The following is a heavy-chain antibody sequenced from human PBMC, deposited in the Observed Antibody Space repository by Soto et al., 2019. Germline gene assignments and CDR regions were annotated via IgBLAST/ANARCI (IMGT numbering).Heavy chain of an antibody. D-gene: IGHD1-7*01. CDR3: AAGDRLTGTTKALDI. J-gene: IGHJ1*01. Sequence: GGSLRLSCAASGFNFVDAWMNWVRQAPGKGLEWVGRIKGKANGAATDYAAPVKGRFTIWRDDFQNTLYLEMNSLMTEDTAVYYCAAGDRLTGTTKALDIRGQGTLVTLSS. CDR2: IKGKANGAAT. V-gene: IGHV3-15*07. CDR1: GFNFVDAW.